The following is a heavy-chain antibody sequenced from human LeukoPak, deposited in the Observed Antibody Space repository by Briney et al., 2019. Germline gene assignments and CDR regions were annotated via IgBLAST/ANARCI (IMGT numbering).Heavy chain of an antibody. J-gene: IGHJ6*03. V-gene: IGHV3-23*01. CDR1: GFTFTSYA. Sequence: GGSLRLSCAASGFTFTSYAMSWVRQAPGKGLEWVSAISGTGGSTYYVDSVKGRFTISRDNSRNTLYLQMNSLRAEDTAVYYCAKGLYTGLYYYYMGVWGKGTTVTVSS. CDR3: AKGLYTGLYYYYMGV. CDR2: ISGTGGST. D-gene: IGHD1-14*01.